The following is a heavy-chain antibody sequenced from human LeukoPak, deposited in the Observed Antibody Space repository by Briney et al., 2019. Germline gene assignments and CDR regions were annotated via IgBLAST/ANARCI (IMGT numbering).Heavy chain of an antibody. J-gene: IGHJ4*02. CDR1: GFTFSSYW. V-gene: IGHV3-7*04. CDR2: IKEDGSEK. Sequence: GGSLRLSCAVSGFTFSSYWMTWVRQAPGKGLEWVASIKEDGSEKYYEDAVKGRFTISRDNAKNSLYLQMNSLRAEDTAVYYCARDHHPSYYLPDYWGQGTLVTVSS. CDR3: ARDHHPSYYLPDY. D-gene: IGHD1-26*01.